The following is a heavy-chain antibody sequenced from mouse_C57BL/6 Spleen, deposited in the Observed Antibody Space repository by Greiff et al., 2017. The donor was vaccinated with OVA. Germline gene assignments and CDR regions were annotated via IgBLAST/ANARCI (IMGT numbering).Heavy chain of an antibody. CDR2: IDPSDSYT. Sequence: QVQLQQPGAELVMPGASVKLSCKASGYTFTSYWMHWVKQRPGQGLEWIGEIDPSDSYTNYNQKFKGKSTLTVDKSSSTAYMQLSSLTSEDSAVYYCARPLTAQARGYAMDYWGQGTSVTVSS. CDR1: GYTFTSYW. D-gene: IGHD3-2*02. V-gene: IGHV1-69*01. CDR3: ARPLTAQARGYAMDY. J-gene: IGHJ4*01.